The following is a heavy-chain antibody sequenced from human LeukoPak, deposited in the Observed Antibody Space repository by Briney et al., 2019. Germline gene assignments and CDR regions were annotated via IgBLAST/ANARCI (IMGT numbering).Heavy chain of an antibody. J-gene: IGHJ4*02. CDR1: GFTFSNYG. CDR3: AKDPYYFDY. V-gene: IGHV3-23*01. Sequence: GGSLRLSCAAPGFTFSNYGLSWVRQAPGKGLEWVSAISGSGGSTYYADSVKGRFTISRDNSKNTLYLQMNSLRAEDTAVYYCAKDPYYFDYWGQGTLVTVSS. CDR2: ISGSGGST.